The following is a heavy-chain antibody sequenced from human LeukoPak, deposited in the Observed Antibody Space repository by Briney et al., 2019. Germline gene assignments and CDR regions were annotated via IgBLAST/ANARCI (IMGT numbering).Heavy chain of an antibody. D-gene: IGHD3-22*01. CDR2: IWYDGSNK. CDR1: GFIFSSYG. CDR3: AKDNYYDSSGYSYYFDY. V-gene: IGHV3-33*06. Sequence: PGGSLRLSCAASGFIFSSYGMHWVRQAPGKGLEWVAVIWYDGSNKYYADSVKSRFTISRDNSKNTLYLQMNSLRAEDTAVYYCAKDNYYDSSGYSYYFDYWGQGTLVTVSS. J-gene: IGHJ4*02.